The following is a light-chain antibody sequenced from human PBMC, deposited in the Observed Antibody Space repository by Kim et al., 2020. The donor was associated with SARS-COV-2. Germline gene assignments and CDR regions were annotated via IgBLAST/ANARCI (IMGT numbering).Light chain of an antibody. CDR1: QDVSSS. Sequence: ASVGDRVTFTCRASQDVSSSLALYQQSPGKAPKRLIYGASNLQTGVPSRFSGSGSGTDFTLTLSGLQPEDFATYYCQQANSFPLTFGGGTKVDIK. CDR2: GAS. J-gene: IGKJ4*01. CDR3: QQANSFPLT. V-gene: IGKV1-12*01.